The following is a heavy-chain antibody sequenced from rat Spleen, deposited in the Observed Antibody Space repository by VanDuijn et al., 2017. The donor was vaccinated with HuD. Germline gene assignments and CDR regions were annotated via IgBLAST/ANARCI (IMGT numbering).Heavy chain of an antibody. Sequence: EVHLVESGGGLVLPGRSLKLSCATSGFSFSKYGMQWIRQTPTKGLQWVATISYDGTTTSYRDSVKGRFTLSRDNTRNTLYLQMDSLKSEDTATYYCVTTYFGYGYFDYWGQGVLVTVSS. CDR1: GFSFSKYG. CDR2: ISYDGTTT. J-gene: IGHJ2*01. CDR3: VTTYFGYGYFDY. D-gene: IGHD1-9*01. V-gene: IGHV5-19*01.